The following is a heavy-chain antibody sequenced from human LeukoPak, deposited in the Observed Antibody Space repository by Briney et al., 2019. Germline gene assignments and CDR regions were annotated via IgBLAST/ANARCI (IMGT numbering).Heavy chain of an antibody. CDR3: ATWGGDFDY. V-gene: IGHV4-4*02. Sequence: SSETLSLTCTVSGGSISSTNWWTWVRQPPGKGLEWIGEIFHSGSTNYNPSLKSRVTISVDKSKNQFSLKLISVTAADTAVYYCATWGGDFDYWGQGTLVTVSS. CDR2: IFHSGST. D-gene: IGHD2-21*01. J-gene: IGHJ4*02. CDR1: GGSISSTNW.